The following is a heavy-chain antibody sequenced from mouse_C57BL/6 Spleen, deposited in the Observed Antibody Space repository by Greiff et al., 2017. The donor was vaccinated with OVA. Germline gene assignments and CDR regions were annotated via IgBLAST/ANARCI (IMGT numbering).Heavy chain of an antibody. Sequence: LVESGAELVKPGASVKLSCKASGYTFTEYTIHWVKQRSGQGLEWIGWFYPGSGSIKYNEKFKDKATLTADKSSSTVYMELSRLTSEDSAVYFCARHEEDYYGSSYVGWFAYWGQGTLVTVSA. CDR2: FYPGSGSI. CDR1: GYTFTEYT. V-gene: IGHV1-62-2*01. D-gene: IGHD1-1*01. CDR3: ARHEEDYYGSSYVGWFAY. J-gene: IGHJ3*01.